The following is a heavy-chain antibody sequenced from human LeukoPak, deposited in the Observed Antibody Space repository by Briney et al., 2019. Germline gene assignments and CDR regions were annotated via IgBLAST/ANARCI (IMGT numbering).Heavy chain of an antibody. D-gene: IGHD3-22*01. V-gene: IGHV3-30*01. Sequence: GGSLRLSCAASGFTFSSYAMHWVRQAPGKGLEWVAVISYDGGNKYYADSVKGRFTISRDNSKNTLYLQMNSLRAEDTAVYYCARGTPHYYDIYYFDYWGQGTLVTVSS. CDR2: ISYDGGNK. CDR3: ARGTPHYYDIYYFDY. J-gene: IGHJ4*02. CDR1: GFTFSSYA.